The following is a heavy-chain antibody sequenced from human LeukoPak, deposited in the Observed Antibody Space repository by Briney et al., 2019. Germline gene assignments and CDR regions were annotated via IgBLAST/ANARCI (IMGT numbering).Heavy chain of an antibody. D-gene: IGHD3-22*01. J-gene: IGHJ3*02. CDR1: GGSISSGDYY. V-gene: IGHV4-30-4*01. Sequence: PSQTLSLTCTVSGGSISSGDYYCSWIRQPPGKGLEWIGYIYYSGSTYYNPSLKSRVTISVDTSKNQFSLKLGSVTAADTAVYYCARDLPYYYDSSGYYYPGERRDVAFDIWGQGTMVTVSS. CDR2: IYYSGST. CDR3: ARDLPYYYDSSGYYYPGERRDVAFDI.